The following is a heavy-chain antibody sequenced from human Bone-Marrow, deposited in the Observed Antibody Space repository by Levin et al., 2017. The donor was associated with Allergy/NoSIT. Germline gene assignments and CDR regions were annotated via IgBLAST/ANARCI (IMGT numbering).Heavy chain of an antibody. CDR2: ISGTDTST. CDR1: GFTFSNSA. V-gene: IGHV3-23*01. CDR3: VKAGSAYDY. Sequence: LSLTCAASGFTFSNSAMSWVRQAPGKGLEWFSLISGTDTSTYYSDSVKGRFTISRDNSKNVLYLQMNRLRAEDTAVYFCVKAGSAYDYWGQGTLVTVSS. J-gene: IGHJ4*02.